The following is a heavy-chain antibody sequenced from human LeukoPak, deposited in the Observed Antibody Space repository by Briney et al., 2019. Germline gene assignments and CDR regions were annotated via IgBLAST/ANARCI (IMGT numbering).Heavy chain of an antibody. Sequence: GGSLRLSCSASGFTFSYYAIHWVRQAPDKGLEWVALIWSDGSNKYYAESVKGRITISRDNSKNTVYLQMNSLRAEDTAVYYCARELFGSGSCPDGWGQGTLVTVSS. D-gene: IGHD3-10*01. V-gene: IGHV3-33*01. J-gene: IGHJ4*02. CDR1: GFTFSYYA. CDR2: IWSDGSNK. CDR3: ARELFGSGSCPDG.